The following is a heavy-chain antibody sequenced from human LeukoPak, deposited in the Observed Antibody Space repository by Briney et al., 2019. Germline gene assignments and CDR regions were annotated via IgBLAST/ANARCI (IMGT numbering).Heavy chain of an antibody. CDR1: GGSISSGGYS. J-gene: IGHJ4*02. Sequence: SETLSLTCAVSGGSISSGGYSWSWIRQPPGKGLEWIGYIYYSGSTYINPSLKSRVTISADTSKNQFSLKVDALTAADTAIYYCARGGGVGSTSLDYWGQGILVTVSS. D-gene: IGHD3-16*01. CDR2: IYYSGST. CDR3: ARGGGVGSTSLDY. V-gene: IGHV4-61*08.